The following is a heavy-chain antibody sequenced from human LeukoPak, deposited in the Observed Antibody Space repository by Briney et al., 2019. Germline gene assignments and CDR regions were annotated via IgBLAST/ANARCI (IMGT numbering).Heavy chain of an antibody. CDR3: ARLGGGHSSSWYDAFDI. Sequence: GGSLRLSRAASGFTFSSYWMSWVRQAPGKGLEWVANIKQDGSEKYYVDSVKGRFTISGDNAKNSLYLQMNSLRAEDTAVYYCARLGGGHSSSWYDAFDIWGQGTMVTVSS. D-gene: IGHD6-13*01. J-gene: IGHJ3*02. V-gene: IGHV3-7*01. CDR1: GFTFSSYW. CDR2: IKQDGSEK.